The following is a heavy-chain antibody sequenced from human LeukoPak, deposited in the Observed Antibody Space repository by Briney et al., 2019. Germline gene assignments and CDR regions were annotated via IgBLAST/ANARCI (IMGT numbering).Heavy chain of an antibody. CDR3: ARRGGDCSSTSCYLEY. D-gene: IGHD2-2*01. Sequence: PGGSLRLSCAASGFTFSSYAMHWVRQAPGKGLEYVSAISSNGGSTYYANSVKGRFTISRDNSKNTLYLQMGSLRAEDMAVYYCARRGGDCSSTSCYLEYWGQGTLVTVSS. J-gene: IGHJ4*02. CDR1: GFTFSSYA. V-gene: IGHV3-64*01. CDR2: ISSNGGST.